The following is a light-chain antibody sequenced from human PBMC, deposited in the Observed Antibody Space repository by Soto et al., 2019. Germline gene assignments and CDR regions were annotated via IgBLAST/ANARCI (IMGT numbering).Light chain of an antibody. J-gene: IGLJ1*01. CDR2: EVT. CDR1: SSNIGNNA. V-gene: IGLV1-36*01. Sequence: QSLLTQPPSVSEAPRQRVTISCSGSSSNIGNNAVNWYQQLPGKAPKLIIYEVTRRPSGVPDRIFASKSDTTASLTVSGLQAEDEADYYCSSFAGTNSFVFGTGTKLTVL. CDR3: SSFAGTNSFV.